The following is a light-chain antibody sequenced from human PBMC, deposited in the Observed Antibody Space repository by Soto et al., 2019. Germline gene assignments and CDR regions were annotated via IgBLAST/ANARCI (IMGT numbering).Light chain of an antibody. CDR2: KAS. J-gene: IGKJ4*01. CDR3: QQYNSYSLT. V-gene: IGKV1-5*03. Sequence: DSPMTPSPSPPSSSFGDKKTLTFRASPGISTWLAWYQQKPGKAPKLLIYKASTLESGVPSRFSGSGSGTEFTLTISSLQPDDFATYYCQQYNSYSLTFGGGTKVDIK. CDR1: PGISTW.